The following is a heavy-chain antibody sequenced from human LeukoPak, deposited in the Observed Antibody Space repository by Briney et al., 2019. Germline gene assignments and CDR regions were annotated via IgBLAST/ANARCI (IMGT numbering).Heavy chain of an antibody. J-gene: IGHJ6*02. Sequence: PGGSLRLSCAASGFTFSNAWMNWVRQAPGKGLEWVSVIYRGGTTKYADSVKGRFTISRDNSKNTLYLQMSSLRAEDTAVYYCARDRSSGWLWGVGLDVWGQGTTVTVSS. CDR3: ARDRSSGWLWGVGLDV. D-gene: IGHD6-19*01. CDR1: GFTFSNAW. CDR2: IYRGGTT. V-gene: IGHV3-66*01.